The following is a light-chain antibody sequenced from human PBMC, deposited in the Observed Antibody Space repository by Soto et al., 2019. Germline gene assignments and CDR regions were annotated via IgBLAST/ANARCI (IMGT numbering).Light chain of an antibody. CDR1: QSISSW. CDR3: QQYNSYPYT. Sequence: DIQMTQSPATLSASVGDRVTITCRASQSISSWLAWYQQNPGKAPKLLIYKASSLESGVPSRFSGSGSGTEFPLTISSLQPDDFATCYCQQYNSYPYTFGQGTRLEIK. CDR2: KAS. V-gene: IGKV1-5*03. J-gene: IGKJ5*01.